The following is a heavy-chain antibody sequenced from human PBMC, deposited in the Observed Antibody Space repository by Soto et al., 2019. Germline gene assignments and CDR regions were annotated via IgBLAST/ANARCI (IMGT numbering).Heavy chain of an antibody. CDR3: ARLYSSGWYSWFDP. Sequence: QVQLQESGPGLVKPSETLSLTCTVSGGSISSYYWSWIRQPPGKGLEWNGYIYYSGRTNYNPSRRSRVTISVDTSKNQFSLKLSSVTAADTAVYYCARLYSSGWYSWFDPWGQGTLVTVSS. V-gene: IGHV4-59*08. D-gene: IGHD6-19*01. CDR2: IYYSGRT. J-gene: IGHJ5*02. CDR1: GGSISSYY.